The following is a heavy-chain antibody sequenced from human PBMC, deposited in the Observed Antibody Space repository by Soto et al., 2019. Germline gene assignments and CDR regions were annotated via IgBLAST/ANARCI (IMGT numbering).Heavy chain of an antibody. V-gene: IGHV4-34*01. Sequence: SETLSLTCAVYGGSFSGYYWSWIRQPPGKGLEWIGEINHSGGTNYNPSLKSRVTISVDTSKNQFSLKLSSVTAADTAVYYCASSLAWAPDAFDIWGQGTMVTVSS. J-gene: IGHJ3*02. CDR3: ASSLAWAPDAFDI. D-gene: IGHD1-26*01. CDR2: INHSGGT. CDR1: GGSFSGYY.